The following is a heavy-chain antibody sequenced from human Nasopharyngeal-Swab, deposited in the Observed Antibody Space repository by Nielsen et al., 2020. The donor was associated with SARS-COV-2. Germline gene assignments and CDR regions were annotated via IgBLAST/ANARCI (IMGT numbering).Heavy chain of an antibody. CDR2: MNPNSGNT. J-gene: IGHJ4*02. V-gene: IGHV1-8*01. CDR1: GYTFTSYD. Sequence: ASVHVSCKASGYTFTSYDINWVRQATGQGLVWMGWMNPNSGNTGYAQKFQGRVTMTRNTSISTAYMELTCLGSEDAAVYYCAGAVVLGKFDYWGQGTLVTVSS. D-gene: IGHD4-23*01. CDR3: AGAVVLGKFDY.